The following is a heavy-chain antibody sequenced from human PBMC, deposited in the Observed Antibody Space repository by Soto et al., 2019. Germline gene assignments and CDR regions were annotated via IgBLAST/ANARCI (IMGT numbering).Heavy chain of an antibody. J-gene: IGHJ5*02. V-gene: IGHV1-69*04. CDR2: IIPILGIA. CDR1: GCTFSSYT. Sequence: ASVKVSCKASGCTFSSYTISWVRQAPGQGLEWMGRIIPILGIANYAQKFQGRVTITADKSTSTAYMELSSLRSEDTAVYYCARDRPDIVATISWFDPWGQGTLVTVSS. CDR3: ARDRPDIVATISWFDP. D-gene: IGHD5-12*01.